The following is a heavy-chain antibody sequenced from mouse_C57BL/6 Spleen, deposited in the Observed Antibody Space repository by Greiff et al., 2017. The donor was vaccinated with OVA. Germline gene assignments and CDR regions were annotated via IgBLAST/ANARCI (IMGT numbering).Heavy chain of an antibody. V-gene: IGHV14-1*01. CDR1: GFNIKDYY. Sequence: VQLQQSGAELVRPGASVKLSCTASGFNIKDYYMHWVKQRPEQGLEWIGRIDTEDGDTEYAPKFQGKATMTADTSSNTAYLQLSSLTSEDTAVYYCTTYYYGSSSWYFDVWGTGTTVTVSS. CDR2: IDTEDGDT. CDR3: TTYYYGSSSWYFDV. D-gene: IGHD1-1*01. J-gene: IGHJ1*03.